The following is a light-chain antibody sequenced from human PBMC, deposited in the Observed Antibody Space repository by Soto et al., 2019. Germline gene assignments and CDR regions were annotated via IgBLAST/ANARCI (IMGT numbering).Light chain of an antibody. CDR2: GAS. CDR1: QSVFST. V-gene: IGKV3-15*01. Sequence: EVVMTQSPATLSVSPGERATLSCRASQSVFSTLAWYQQKPDQAPRLLIYGASARATGIPARFSGSGSGTEFTLTISGLQSEDFAVYHCQQYNNWPPTFGGGTKVDIK. J-gene: IGKJ4*01. CDR3: QQYNNWPPT.